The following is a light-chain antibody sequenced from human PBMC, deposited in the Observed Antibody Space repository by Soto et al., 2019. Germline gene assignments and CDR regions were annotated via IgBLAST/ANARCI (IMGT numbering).Light chain of an antibody. Sequence: AIRMTQSPSSFSASTGDRVTITCRASQGISSYLAWYQQKPGKAPKLLIYAASTLQSGVPSRFSGSGSGTDFTLTISCLQSEDFPAYYGHQYYSYPWTFGQGTKVEIK. CDR1: QGISSY. CDR3: HQYYSYPWT. J-gene: IGKJ1*01. V-gene: IGKV1-8*01. CDR2: AAS.